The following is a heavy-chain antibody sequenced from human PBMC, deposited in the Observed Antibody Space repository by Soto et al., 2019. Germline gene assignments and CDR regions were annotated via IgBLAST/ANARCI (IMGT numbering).Heavy chain of an antibody. CDR1: GFTFSGSA. Sequence: EVQLVESGGGLVQPGGSLKLSCAASGFTFSGSAMHWVRQASGKGLEWVGRIRSKANSYATAYAASVKGRFTISRDDSKNTAYLQMNSLKTEDTAVYYCTRPSDYDFWSGSSREYWGQGTLVTVSS. V-gene: IGHV3-73*01. CDR3: TRPSDYDFWSGSSREY. D-gene: IGHD3-3*01. CDR2: IRSKANSYAT. J-gene: IGHJ4*02.